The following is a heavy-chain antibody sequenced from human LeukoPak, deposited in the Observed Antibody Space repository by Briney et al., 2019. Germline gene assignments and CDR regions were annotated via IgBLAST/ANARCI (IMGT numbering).Heavy chain of an antibody. Sequence: GSLRLSCAASGFTFSSYEMNWVRQAPGKGLEWVSYISSSGSTIYYADSVKGRFTISRDDAKNSLYLQMNSLRAEDTAVYYCAELGITMIGGVWGKGTTVTISS. V-gene: IGHV3-48*03. CDR3: AELGITMIGGV. CDR1: GFTFSSYE. CDR2: ISSSGSTI. D-gene: IGHD3-10*02. J-gene: IGHJ6*04.